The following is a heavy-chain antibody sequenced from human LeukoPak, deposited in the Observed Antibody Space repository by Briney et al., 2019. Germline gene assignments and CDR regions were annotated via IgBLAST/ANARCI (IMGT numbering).Heavy chain of an antibody. CDR1: GSTFSTYT. CDR2: IGNNGGGI. CDR3: AIDPNWGTHS. D-gene: IGHD7-27*01. V-gene: IGHV3-23*01. Sequence: GGSLRLSCAASGSTFSTYTMYWVRHPPGKRLERVSIIGNNGGGIHYADSVKGRFTISRDNFKNALYLQMNSLRVEDTAVYYCAIDPNWGTHSWGQGVLVTVSS. J-gene: IGHJ4*02.